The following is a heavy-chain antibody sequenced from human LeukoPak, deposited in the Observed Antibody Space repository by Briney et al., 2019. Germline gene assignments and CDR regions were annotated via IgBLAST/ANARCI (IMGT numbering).Heavy chain of an antibody. CDR1: GGSFSGYY. Sequence: SETLSLTCAVYGGSFSGYYWSWIRQPPGKGLEWIGEINHSGSTNYNPSLKSRVTISVDTSKNQFSLKLSSVTAADTAVYYCARVEYYYGSGSYRGYWFDPWGQGTLVTVSS. CDR3: ARVEYYYGSGSYRGYWFDP. CDR2: INHSGST. V-gene: IGHV4-34*01. D-gene: IGHD3-10*01. J-gene: IGHJ5*02.